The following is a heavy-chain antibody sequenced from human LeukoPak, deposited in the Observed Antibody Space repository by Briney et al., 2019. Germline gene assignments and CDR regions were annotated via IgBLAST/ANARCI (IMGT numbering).Heavy chain of an antibody. J-gene: IGHJ5*02. CDR2: IYYSGST. CDR1: GGSISSYY. D-gene: IGHD1-20*01. Sequence: PSETLSLTCTVSGGSISSYYWSWIRQPPGKGVEWIGYIYYSGSTNYNPSLKSRVTISVDTSKNQFSLKLSSVTAADTAVYYCARDGGHITGTIWFDPWGQGTLVTVSS. CDR3: ARDGGHITGTIWFDP. V-gene: IGHV4-59*01.